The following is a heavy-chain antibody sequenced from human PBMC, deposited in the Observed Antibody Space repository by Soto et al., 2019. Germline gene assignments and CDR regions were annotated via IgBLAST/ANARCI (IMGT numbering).Heavy chain of an antibody. CDR1: GGSLSGATYS. Sequence: SETLSLTCGVSGGSLSGATYSWNWIRQPPGKGLEWIGYIFPSGTTYYNPSLKSRVTITIDVSKSQFSLSLRSLTAADTAVYYCARSREFDYWSQGTLVTVSS. J-gene: IGHJ4*02. CDR3: ARSREFDY. CDR2: IFPSGTT. V-gene: IGHV4-30-2*01.